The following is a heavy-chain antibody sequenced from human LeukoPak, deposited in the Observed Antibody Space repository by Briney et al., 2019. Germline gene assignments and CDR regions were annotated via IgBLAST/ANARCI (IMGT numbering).Heavy chain of an antibody. D-gene: IGHD3-3*01. Sequence: RGESLKISCKGSGYTFTGYYMHWVRQAPGQGLEWMGWINPNSGGTNYAQKFQGRVTMTRDTSISTAYMELSRLRSDDTAVYYCARVLTVWNWFDPWGQGTLVTVSS. CDR2: INPNSGGT. CDR3: ARVLTVWNWFDP. J-gene: IGHJ5*02. CDR1: GYTFTGYY. V-gene: IGHV1-2*02.